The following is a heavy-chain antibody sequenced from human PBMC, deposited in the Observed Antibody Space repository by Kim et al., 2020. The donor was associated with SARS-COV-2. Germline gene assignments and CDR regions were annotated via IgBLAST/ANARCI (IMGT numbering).Heavy chain of an antibody. D-gene: IGHD2-15*01. Sequence: GSNKYYADSVKGRINSSRDNSKNTLYLQMNRLRAEDTAVYDCARGTPPFDYWGQGTLVTVSS. V-gene: IGHV3-30*01. J-gene: IGHJ4*02. CDR2: GSNK. CDR3: ARGTPPFDY.